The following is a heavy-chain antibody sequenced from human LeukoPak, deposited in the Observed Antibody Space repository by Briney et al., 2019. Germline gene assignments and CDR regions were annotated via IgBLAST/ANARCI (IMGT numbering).Heavy chain of an antibody. V-gene: IGHV1-69*05. CDR2: IIPIFGTA. D-gene: IGHD3-22*01. CDR1: GGTFSSYA. J-gene: IGHJ6*03. CDR3: ARGYYDSSGYRPYYYYMDV. Sequence: SVKVSCKASGGTFSSYAISWVRQAPGQGLEWMGGIIPIFGTANYAQKFQGRVTMTRDTSTSTVYMELSSLRSEDTAVYYCARGYYDSSGYRPYYYYMDVWGKGTTVTVSS.